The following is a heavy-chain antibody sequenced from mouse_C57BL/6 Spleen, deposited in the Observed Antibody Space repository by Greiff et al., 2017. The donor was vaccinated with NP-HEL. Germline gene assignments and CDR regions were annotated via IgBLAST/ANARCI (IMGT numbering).Heavy chain of an antibody. CDR2: IYPGSGST. Sequence: QVQLQQPGAELVKPGASVKMSCKASGYTFTSYWITWVKQRPGQGLEWIGDIYPGSGSTNYNEKFKSKATLTVDTSSSTAYMQLSSLTSEDSAVYYCARYYSNLYYFDYWGQGTTLTVSS. CDR3: ARYYSNLYYFDY. J-gene: IGHJ2*01. V-gene: IGHV1-55*01. CDR1: GYTFTSYW. D-gene: IGHD2-5*01.